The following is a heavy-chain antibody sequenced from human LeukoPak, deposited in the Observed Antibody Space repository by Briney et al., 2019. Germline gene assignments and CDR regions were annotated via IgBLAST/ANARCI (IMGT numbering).Heavy chain of an antibody. J-gene: IGHJ3*02. V-gene: IGHV4-59*01. CDR1: GGSISSYY. CDR2: IYYSGST. CDR3: ARDGEVRGAHAFDI. D-gene: IGHD3-10*01. Sequence: SETLSLTCTVSGGSISSYYWSWIRQPPGKGLEWIGYIYYSGSTNYNPSLKSRVTISVDTSKNQFSLKLSSVTAADTAVYYCARDGEVRGAHAFDIWGQGTMVTVSS.